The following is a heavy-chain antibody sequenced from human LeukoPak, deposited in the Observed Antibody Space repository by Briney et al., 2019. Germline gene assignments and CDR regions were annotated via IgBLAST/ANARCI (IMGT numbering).Heavy chain of an antibody. CDR2: ISGSGGST. CDR3: AKILERELQYYYYGMDV. Sequence: GGSLRLSCAASGFTFSSYAMSWVRQAPGKGLEWVSAISGSGGSTYYADSVKGRFTISRDNSKNTLYLQMNSLRAEDTAVYYCAKILERELQYYYYGMDVWGQGTSVTVSS. J-gene: IGHJ6*02. D-gene: IGHD5-24*01. V-gene: IGHV3-23*01. CDR1: GFTFSSYA.